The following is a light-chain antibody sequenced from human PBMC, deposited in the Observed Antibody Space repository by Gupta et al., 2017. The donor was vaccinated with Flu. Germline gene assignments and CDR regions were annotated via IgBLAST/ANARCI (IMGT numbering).Light chain of an antibody. CDR2: GAI. Sequence: SPATVSVSPGDSVTLSCRDSKSSSINVGWYQQKPGRAPRLIIYGAIHRAVGVPGRFSGSGSTTEFTLTISSLQSEDFAVYFCEQYDTWRLFGHGTTVDIK. CDR1: KSSSIN. CDR3: EQYDTWRL. V-gene: IGKV3-15*01. J-gene: IGKJ3*01.